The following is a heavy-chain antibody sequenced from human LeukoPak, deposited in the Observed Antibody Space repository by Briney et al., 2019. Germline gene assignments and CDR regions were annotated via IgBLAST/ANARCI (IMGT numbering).Heavy chain of an antibody. V-gene: IGHV3-66*02. CDR3: ARVYCSSTSCPLVDY. Sequence: GGSLRLSCAASGFTVSSSYMSWVRQAPGKGLEWVSVIYSGGSTYYADSVKGRFTISRDNSKNTLYLQMNSLRAEDTAVYYCARVYCSSTSCPLVDYWGQGTLVTVSS. J-gene: IGHJ4*02. D-gene: IGHD2-2*01. CDR1: GFTVSSSY. CDR2: IYSGGST.